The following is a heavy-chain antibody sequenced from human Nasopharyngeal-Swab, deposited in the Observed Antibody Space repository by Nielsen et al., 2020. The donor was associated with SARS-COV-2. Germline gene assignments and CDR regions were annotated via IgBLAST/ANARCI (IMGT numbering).Heavy chain of an antibody. CDR3: ARDVRLTSILYYYGSGSYYY. D-gene: IGHD3-10*01. Sequence: GESLKISCAASGFTFSSYSMNWVRQAPGKGLEWVSYISSSSSTIYYADSVKGRFTISRDNAKNSLYLQMNSLRAEDTAVYYCARDVRLTSILYYYGSGSYYYWGQGTLVTVSS. CDR1: GFTFSSYS. CDR2: ISSSSSTI. J-gene: IGHJ4*02. V-gene: IGHV3-48*04.